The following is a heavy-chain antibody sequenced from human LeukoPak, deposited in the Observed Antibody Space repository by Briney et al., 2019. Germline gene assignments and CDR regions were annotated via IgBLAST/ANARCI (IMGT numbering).Heavy chain of an antibody. J-gene: IGHJ4*02. CDR2: IWYDGSNK. Sequence: PGGSLRLSCAAPGFTFSCYGMHWGRQAPGKGLEWVAVIWYDGSNKYYADSVKGRFTISRDNSKNTLYLQMNSLRAEDTAVYYCARDSPLGTYGSGSYLDYWGQGTLVTVSS. D-gene: IGHD3-10*01. CDR1: GFTFSCYG. V-gene: IGHV3-33*01. CDR3: ARDSPLGTYGSGSYLDY.